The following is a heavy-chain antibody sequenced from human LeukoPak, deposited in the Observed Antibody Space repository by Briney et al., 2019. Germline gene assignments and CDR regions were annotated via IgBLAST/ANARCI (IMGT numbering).Heavy chain of an antibody. J-gene: IGHJ4*02. V-gene: IGHV1-69*06. CDR3: AREAHYYDSSGPTGYFDY. Sequence: GASVKVSCKASGGTFSSYAISWVRQAPGQGLEWMGGIIPIFGTANYAQKFQGRVTITADKSTSTAYMELSSLRSEDTAVYYCAREAHYYDSSGPTGYFDYWGQGTLVTVSS. CDR1: GGTFSSYA. D-gene: IGHD3-22*01. CDR2: IIPIFGTA.